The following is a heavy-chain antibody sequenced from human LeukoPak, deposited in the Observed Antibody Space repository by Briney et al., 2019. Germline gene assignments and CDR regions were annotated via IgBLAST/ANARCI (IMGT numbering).Heavy chain of an antibody. D-gene: IGHD6-19*01. CDR2: IYYSGST. J-gene: IGHJ3*02. V-gene: IGHV4-59*12. Sequence: PSETLSLTCTVSGGSISSYYWSWIRQPPGKGLEWIGYIYYSGSTNYNPSLKSRVTISVDTSKNQFSLKLSSVTAADTAVYYCARAPSIAVAGPNDAFDIWGQGTMVTVSS. CDR1: GGSISSYY. CDR3: ARAPSIAVAGPNDAFDI.